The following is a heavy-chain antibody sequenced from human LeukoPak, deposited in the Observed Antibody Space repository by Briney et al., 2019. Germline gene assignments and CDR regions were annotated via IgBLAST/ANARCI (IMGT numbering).Heavy chain of an antibody. CDR2: ISYDGSNK. V-gene: IGHV3-30*04. CDR1: GFTFSSYA. Sequence: GGSLRLSCAASGFTFSSYAMHWVRQAPGKGLEWVAVISYDGSNKYYADSVKGRFTISRDNSKNTLYLQMNSLRAEDTAVYYCARDKGYDFWSGYYTNWFDPWGQGTLVTVSS. CDR3: ARDKGYDFWSGYYTNWFDP. J-gene: IGHJ5*02. D-gene: IGHD3-3*01.